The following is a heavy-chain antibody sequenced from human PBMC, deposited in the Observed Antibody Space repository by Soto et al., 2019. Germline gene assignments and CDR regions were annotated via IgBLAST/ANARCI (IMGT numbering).Heavy chain of an antibody. D-gene: IGHD1-26*01. Sequence: EVQLVESGGGLVQPGGSQRLSCAASGFTFSDHYMHWVRQAPGKGLEWVGRIRNKANSYTTDYAASVKGRFTISRDDSKDSLYLQMNSLKTEDTAIYNCARDSGKGAYFDYWGHGTLATVSS. V-gene: IGHV3-72*01. CDR2: IRNKANSYTT. J-gene: IGHJ4*01. CDR1: GFTFSDHY. CDR3: ARDSGKGAYFDY.